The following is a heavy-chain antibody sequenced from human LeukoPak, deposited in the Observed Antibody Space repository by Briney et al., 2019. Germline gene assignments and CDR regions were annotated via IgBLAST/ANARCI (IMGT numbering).Heavy chain of an antibody. J-gene: IGHJ6*03. D-gene: IGHD3-3*01. CDR3: ARVPRPIFGRLGYYMDV. CDR2: INYKGGTT. V-gene: IGHV3-64*02. CDR1: GFILSSFS. Sequence: QPGGSLRLSCAASGFILSSFSMHWVRQSPGRGLQYVSAINYKGGTTYYADSVKGRFTISRDNSKNTLYLQMGSLRVEDMAVYYCARVPRPIFGRLGYYMDVWAKGPRSPSP.